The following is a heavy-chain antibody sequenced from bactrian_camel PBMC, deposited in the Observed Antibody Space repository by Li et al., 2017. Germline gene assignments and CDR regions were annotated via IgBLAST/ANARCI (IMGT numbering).Heavy chain of an antibody. J-gene: IGHJ4*01. Sequence: HVQLVESGGGSVQAGGSLRLSCTASGYNDGSACMGWYREAPGREREGVASIYPGGSTYYADSVKGRFTISHDNARNTLYLQMNSLKPEDTAMYYCTKDRSYGTRNWAQSTRGQGTQVTVS. CDR3: TKDRSYGTRNWAQST. CDR1: GYNDGSAC. CDR2: IYPGGST. V-gene: IGHV3S55*01. D-gene: IGHD3*01.